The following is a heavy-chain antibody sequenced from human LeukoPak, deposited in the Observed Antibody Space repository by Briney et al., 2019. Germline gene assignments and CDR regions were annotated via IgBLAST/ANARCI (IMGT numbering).Heavy chain of an antibody. CDR1: GGSISSYY. CDR3: AREGAAAGTPLFDY. J-gene: IGHJ4*02. Sequence: SETLSLTCTVSGGSISSYYWSWIRQPAGKGLEWIGRIYTSGSTNYNPSLKSRVTMSVDTSKNQFSLKLSSVTAADTAVYYCAREGAAAGTPLFDYWGQGTLVTVSS. D-gene: IGHD6-13*01. CDR2: IYTSGST. V-gene: IGHV4-4*07.